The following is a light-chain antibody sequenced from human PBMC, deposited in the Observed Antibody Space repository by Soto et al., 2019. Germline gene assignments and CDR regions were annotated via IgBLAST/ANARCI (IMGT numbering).Light chain of an antibody. CDR3: QQSYTTPWT. CDR1: QSISYY. J-gene: IGKJ5*01. V-gene: IGKV1-39*01. Sequence: DVQMTQSPSSLSASLVDRVTITCLASQSISYYLNWYQQKPGIAPRHLIYTTSSLQSGVPSKFSGSASGTDFTLTISSLQPEDFATYYCQQSYTTPWTFGQGTRLEIK. CDR2: TTS.